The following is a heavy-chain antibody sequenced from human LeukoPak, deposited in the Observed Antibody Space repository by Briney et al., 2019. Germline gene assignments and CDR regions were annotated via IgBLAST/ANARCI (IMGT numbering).Heavy chain of an antibody. CDR1: GYTFTGYY. CDR3: ARGIAVAGIGFDY. CDR2: INPNSGGT. V-gene: IGHV1-2*02. D-gene: IGHD6-19*01. Sequence: GESLKISGKGSGYTFTGYYMHWVRQAPGQGLEWMGWINPNSGGTNYAQKFQGRVTMTRDTSISTAYMELSRLRSDDTAVYYCARGIAVAGIGFDYWGQGTLVTVSS. J-gene: IGHJ4*02.